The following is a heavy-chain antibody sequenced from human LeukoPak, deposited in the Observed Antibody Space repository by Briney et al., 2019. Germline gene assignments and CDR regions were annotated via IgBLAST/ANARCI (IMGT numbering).Heavy chain of an antibody. CDR2: IIPILGIA. CDR1: GGTFSSYT. J-gene: IGHJ6*02. CDR3: ASGVGYYYYGMDV. V-gene: IGHV1-69*02. Sequence: GASVKVSCKASGGTFSSYTISWVRQAPGQGLEWMGRIIPILGIANYAQKFQGRVTITADKSTSTAYMELSSLRSEDPAVYYCASGVGYYYYGMDVWGQGTTVTVSS. D-gene: IGHD3-3*01.